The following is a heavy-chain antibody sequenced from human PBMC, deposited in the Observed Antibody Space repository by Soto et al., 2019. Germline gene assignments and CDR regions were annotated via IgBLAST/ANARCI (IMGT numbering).Heavy chain of an antibody. CDR3: AKDGPTIVVVPAAIWGFDP. V-gene: IGHV3-23*01. D-gene: IGHD2-2*01. CDR2: ISGSGGST. J-gene: IGHJ5*02. Sequence: PGGSLRLSCAASGFTFSSYAMSWVRQAPGKGLEWVSAISGSGGSTYYADSVKGRFTISRDNSKNTLYLQMNSLRAEDTAVYYCAKDGPTIVVVPAAIWGFDPWGQGTLVTVSS. CDR1: GFTFSSYA.